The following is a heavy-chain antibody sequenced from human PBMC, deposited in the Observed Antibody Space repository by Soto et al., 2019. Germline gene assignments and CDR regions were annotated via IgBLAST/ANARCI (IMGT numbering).Heavy chain of an antibody. CDR2: IKQDGSER. D-gene: IGHD1-1*01. J-gene: IGHJ4*02. CDR3: ARDSGTSDY. V-gene: IGHV3-7*01. CDR1: GFTFSTYW. Sequence: PVGSLRLYCAASGFTFSTYWMSWVRQAPGKGLEWVANIKQDGSERYYVDSVKGRFTISRDNAKNSLYLQMNSLRAEDTAVYYCARDSGTSDYWGQGTLVTVAS.